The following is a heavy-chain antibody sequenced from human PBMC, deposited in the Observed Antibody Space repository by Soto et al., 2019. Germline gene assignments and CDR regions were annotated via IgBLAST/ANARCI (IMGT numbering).Heavy chain of an antibody. CDR3: ARDRGPNTLDY. CDR2: IKQDGSAT. CDR1: GLTFSTTW. V-gene: IGHV3-7*03. D-gene: IGHD7-27*01. Sequence: EVQLVESGGGLVQPGGSLRLSCAVSGLTFSTTWMTWVRQAPGKGLEWLASIKQDGSATYYVVSVKGRFTISRDNAKNSLYLKLNSLRAEHSATYYCARDRGPNTLDYWGQGTLVTVSS. J-gene: IGHJ4*02.